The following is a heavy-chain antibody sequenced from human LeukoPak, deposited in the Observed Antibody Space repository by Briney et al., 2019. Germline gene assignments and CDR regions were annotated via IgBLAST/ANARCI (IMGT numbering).Heavy chain of an antibody. Sequence: GASVKVSCKASGYTFTDYYIHWVRQAPGQGPECVGWINPHSGGTNYAQKFRGRVTMTRDTSLSEAYMELSGPTLDDTAVFYCARVYRQYDGFDVWGQGTLVIVSS. CDR3: ARVYRQYDGFDV. CDR2: INPHSGGT. V-gene: IGHV1-2*02. D-gene: IGHD1-26*01. CDR1: GYTFTDYY. J-gene: IGHJ3*01.